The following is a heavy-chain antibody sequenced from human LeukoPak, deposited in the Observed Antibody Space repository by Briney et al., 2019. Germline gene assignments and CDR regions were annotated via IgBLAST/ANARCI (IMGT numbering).Heavy chain of an antibody. Sequence: ASVKVSCKASGYTFTGYYMHWVRQAPGQGLEWMGWINPNSGGTNYAQKFQGRVTMTRDTSISTAYMELCRLRSDDTAVYYCARDIAVAGTTFYDYWGQGTLVTVSS. CDR3: ARDIAVAGTTFYDY. J-gene: IGHJ4*02. CDR1: GYTFTGYY. V-gene: IGHV1-2*02. D-gene: IGHD6-19*01. CDR2: INPNSGGT.